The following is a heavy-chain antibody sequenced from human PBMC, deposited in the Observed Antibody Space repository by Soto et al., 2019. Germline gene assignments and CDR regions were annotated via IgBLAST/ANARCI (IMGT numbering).Heavy chain of an antibody. CDR1: GYTFTSYD. CDR2: MNPNSGNT. Sequence: ASVKVSCKASGYTFTSYDINWVRQATGQGLEWMGWMNPNSGNTGYAQKVQGRVTMTRNTSISTAYMELSSLRSEDTAVYYCAREEGGYCSGGSCQGAAWFDPWGQGTLVTVSS. V-gene: IGHV1-8*01. D-gene: IGHD2-15*01. CDR3: AREEGGYCSGGSCQGAAWFDP. J-gene: IGHJ5*02.